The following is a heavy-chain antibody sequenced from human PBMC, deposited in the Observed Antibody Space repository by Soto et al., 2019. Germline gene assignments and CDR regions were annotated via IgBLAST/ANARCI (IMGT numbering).Heavy chain of an antibody. J-gene: IGHJ6*02. CDR1: GFTFSSYG. V-gene: IGHV3-33*01. CDR3: ARDPGYSNYYGMDV. D-gene: IGHD4-4*01. Sequence: SLRLSCAASGFTFSSYGMHWVRQAPGKGLEWVAVIWYDGSNKYYADSVKSRFTISRDNSKNTLYLQMNSLRAEDTAVYYCARDPGYSNYYGMDVWGQGTTVTVSS. CDR2: IWYDGSNK.